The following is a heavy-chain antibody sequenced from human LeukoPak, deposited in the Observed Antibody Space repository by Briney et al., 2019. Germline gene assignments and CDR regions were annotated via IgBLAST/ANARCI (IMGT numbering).Heavy chain of an antibody. D-gene: IGHD3-10*01. J-gene: IGHJ5*02. CDR1: GYTFTDYY. Sequence: ASVKVSCKSSGYTFTDYYMHWVRQAPGQGPEWMGWINPNSGGTIYAQKFQGRVIMTRDTSISTTYMELSGLRSDDTAVYYCARDYGYYYGSGSFMDWFDPWGQGTLVTVSS. V-gene: IGHV1-2*02. CDR2: INPNSGGT. CDR3: ARDYGYYYGSGSFMDWFDP.